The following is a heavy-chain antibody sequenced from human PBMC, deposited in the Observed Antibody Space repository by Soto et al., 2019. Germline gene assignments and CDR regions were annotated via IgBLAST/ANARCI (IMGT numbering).Heavy chain of an antibody. D-gene: IGHD1-7*01. CDR3: ARENLGLRDNAFDI. Sequence: EVQLVESGGGLVQPGGSLRLSCAASGFTFSSYWMSWVRQAPGKGLELVANIKQDGSEKYYVDSVKGRFTNSRDNAKNSLYLQMNSLRAEDTAVYYCARENLGLRDNAFDIWGQGTMVTVSS. CDR1: GFTFSSYW. J-gene: IGHJ3*02. CDR2: IKQDGSEK. V-gene: IGHV3-7*01.